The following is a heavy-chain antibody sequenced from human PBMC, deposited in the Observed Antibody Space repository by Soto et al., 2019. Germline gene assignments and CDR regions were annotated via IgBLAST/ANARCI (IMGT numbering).Heavy chain of an antibody. D-gene: IGHD3-10*01. J-gene: IGHJ3*01. CDR3: ARAKWFGDLFGDVFDL. Sequence: EVQLLESGGGLVQPGGSLRLSCAASGFTFSSYAMSWVRQAPGKGLEWVSAISGSGGSTYYADSAKGRRTISRDNSKNTMYLQMHSLRAEDTAMYYCARAKWFGDLFGDVFDLWGQGTMVTVSS. CDR2: ISGSGGST. CDR1: GFTFSSYA. V-gene: IGHV3-23*01.